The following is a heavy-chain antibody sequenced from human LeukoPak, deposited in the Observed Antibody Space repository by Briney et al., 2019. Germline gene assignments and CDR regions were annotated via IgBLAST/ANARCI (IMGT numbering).Heavy chain of an antibody. Sequence: PGGSLRLSCAASGFTFSRYGMSWVRQAPGKGLEWVSVISTGGEVTYYADSVKGRFTISRDNSKNTLYLQMNSLRAEDTAVYYCARDSCYDILTGPLDYWGQGTLVTVSS. CDR2: ISTGGEVT. D-gene: IGHD3-9*01. J-gene: IGHJ4*02. CDR3: ARDSCYDILTGPLDY. CDR1: GFTFSRYG. V-gene: IGHV3-23*01.